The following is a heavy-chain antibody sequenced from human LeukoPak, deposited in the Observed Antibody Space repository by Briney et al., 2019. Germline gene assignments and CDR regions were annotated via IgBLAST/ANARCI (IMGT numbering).Heavy chain of an antibody. Sequence: GGSLRLSCAGSGFTFSSYAMSWVRQAPGKGLEWVSVIYSGGSTYYADSVKGRFTISRDNSKNTLFLQMNSLRAEDTAVYYCAKEGSHVGYSYYGMDVWGQGTTVTVSS. CDR1: GFTFSSYA. CDR2: IYSGGST. D-gene: IGHD2-15*01. CDR3: AKEGSHVGYSYYGMDV. V-gene: IGHV3-23*03. J-gene: IGHJ6*02.